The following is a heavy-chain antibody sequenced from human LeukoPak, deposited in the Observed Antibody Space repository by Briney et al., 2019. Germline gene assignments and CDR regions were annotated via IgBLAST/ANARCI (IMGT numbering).Heavy chain of an antibody. J-gene: IGHJ4*02. CDR1: GYTFTSYY. CDR3: ARVGAPVYDFWSGYYTDY. CDR2: INPSGGST. V-gene: IGHV1-46*01. D-gene: IGHD3-3*01. Sequence: ASVKVSCKASGYTFTSYYMHWVRQAPGQGLEWMGIINPSGGSTSYAQKFQGRVTMTRDTSISTAYMELSRLRSDDTAVYYCARVGAPVYDFWSGYYTDYWGQGTLVTVSS.